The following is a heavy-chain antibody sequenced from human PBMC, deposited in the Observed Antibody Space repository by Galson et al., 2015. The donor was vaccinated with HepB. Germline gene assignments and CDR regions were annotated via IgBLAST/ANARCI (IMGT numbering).Heavy chain of an antibody. V-gene: IGHV1-18*01. J-gene: IGHJ6*02. Sequence: SVKVSCKASGYTFTSYGISWVRQAPGQGLEWMGWISAYNGNTNYAQKLQGRVTMTTDTSTSTAYMELRSLRSDDTAVYYCARDIAAAGTPNKLYYYYYYGMDVWGQGTTVTVSS. CDR1: GYTFTSYG. CDR2: ISAYNGNT. D-gene: IGHD6-13*01. CDR3: ARDIAAAGTPNKLYYYYYYGMDV.